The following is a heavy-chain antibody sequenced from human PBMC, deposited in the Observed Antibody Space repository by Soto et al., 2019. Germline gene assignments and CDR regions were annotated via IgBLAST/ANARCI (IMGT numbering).Heavy chain of an antibody. J-gene: IGHJ4*02. CDR3: AKAVDITVRGVPPSDY. CDR2: ISYDGSNK. CDR1: GFTFHNYG. D-gene: IGHD3-10*01. Sequence: QLQLVESGGGVVQPGRSLGLSCAASGFTFHNYGMHWVRQAPGKGLEWVAVISYDGSNKYYADSVKGRFTISRDNSKNILYLQMNSLRDEDTAVYFCAKAVDITVRGVPPSDYWGQGTLVTVSS. V-gene: IGHV3-30*18.